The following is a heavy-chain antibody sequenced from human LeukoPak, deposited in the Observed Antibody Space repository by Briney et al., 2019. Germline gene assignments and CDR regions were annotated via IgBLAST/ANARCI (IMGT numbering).Heavy chain of an antibody. CDR3: ARGSVTAFDY. CDR1: GGSFSGYY. V-gene: IGHV4-34*01. CDR2: INHSGST. J-gene: IGHJ4*02. D-gene: IGHD1-14*01. Sequence: SETLSLTCAVYGGSFSGYYWSWIRQTPGKGLEWIGEINHSGSTNYNPSLKSRVTISVDTSKNQFSLKLSSVTAADTAVYYCARGSVTAFDYWGQGTLVTVSS.